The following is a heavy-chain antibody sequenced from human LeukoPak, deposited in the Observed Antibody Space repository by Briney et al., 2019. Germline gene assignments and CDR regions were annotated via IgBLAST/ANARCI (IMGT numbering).Heavy chain of an antibody. CDR1: GFTFSSYA. D-gene: IGHD2-2*01. CDR2: ISGSGGST. V-gene: IGHV3-23*01. J-gene: IGHJ5*02. Sequence: GESLTLSCAASGFTFSSYAMSWVRQAPAKGLERVSAISGSGGSTYYAVSVRGRFTICRDSVKNTLYLKMNSMRAEDTAVYYCAKHPAVPAAIGRGPYNWFDPWGEGTLVTVSS. CDR3: AKHPAVPAAIGRGPYNWFDP.